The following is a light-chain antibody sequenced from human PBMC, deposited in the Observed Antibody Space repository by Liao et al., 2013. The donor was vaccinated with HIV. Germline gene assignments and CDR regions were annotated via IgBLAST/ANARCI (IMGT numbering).Light chain of an antibody. V-gene: IGLV3-1*01. J-gene: IGLJ1*01. CDR3: QAWDSNSYV. CDR2: QNY. CDR1: SLGDKH. Sequence: SYELTQPPSVSVSPGQTGTITCSGDSLGDKHASWYKQRPGQSPVLVMYQNYKRPSGIPERFSGSNSGNTATLTISGTQAMDEADYYCQAWDSNSYVFGNGTKVTVL.